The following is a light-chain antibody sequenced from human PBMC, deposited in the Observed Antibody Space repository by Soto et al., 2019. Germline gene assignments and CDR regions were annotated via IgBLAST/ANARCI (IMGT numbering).Light chain of an antibody. J-gene: IGLJ1*01. V-gene: IGLV2-14*01. Sequence: QSVLTQPASVSGSPGQSITISCTGTSSDVGGYNYVSWYQQHPGKAPKLMIYEVSNRPSGVSNRFSGSKSGNTASLTIPGLQAEDEADYYCSSYTSSSTLYVFGTGTKVTV. CDR3: SSYTSSSTLYV. CDR1: SSDVGGYNY. CDR2: EVS.